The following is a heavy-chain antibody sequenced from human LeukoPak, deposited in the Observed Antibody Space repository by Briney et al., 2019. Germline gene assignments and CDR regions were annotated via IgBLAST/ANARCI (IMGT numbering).Heavy chain of an antibody. CDR2: ISGSGGST. Sequence: PGGSLRLSCAASGFTFNNYAMIWVRQAPGKGLEWVSAISGSGGSTYYADSVRGRFSVSRDNSKNTLHLQANSLRVEDTAVYYCAFYYYGTTGYFDFWGQGTLVTVSS. CDR1: GFTFNNYA. J-gene: IGHJ4*02. CDR3: AFYYYGTTGYFDF. D-gene: IGHD3-22*01. V-gene: IGHV3-23*01.